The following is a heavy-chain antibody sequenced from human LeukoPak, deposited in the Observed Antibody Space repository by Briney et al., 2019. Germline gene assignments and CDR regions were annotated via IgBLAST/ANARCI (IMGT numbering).Heavy chain of an antibody. V-gene: IGHV3-11*01. D-gene: IGHD6-19*01. J-gene: IGHJ4*02. CDR1: GFTFSDYY. CDR2: ISSSGDII. Sequence: GGSLRLSCAASGFTFSDYYMSWIRQAPGKGLEWLSFISSSGDIIFYADSVKGRFTISRDNAENSLYLQMNSLRAEDTAVYFCARDSSGVSPNWGQGTLVTVSS. CDR3: ARDSSGVSPN.